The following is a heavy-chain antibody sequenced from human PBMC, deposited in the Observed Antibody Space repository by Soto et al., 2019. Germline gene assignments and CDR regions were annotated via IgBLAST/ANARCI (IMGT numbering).Heavy chain of an antibody. CDR3: ARSKSRATYYDFWSGLNNPYYYGMDV. D-gene: IGHD3-3*01. CDR2: IIPIFGTA. CDR1: GGTFSSYA. J-gene: IGHJ6*02. Sequence: SVKVSCKASGGTFSSYAISWVRQAPGQGLEWMGGIIPIFGTANYAQKFQGRVTITADESTSTAYMELSSLRSEDTAVYYCARSKSRATYYDFWSGLNNPYYYGMDVWGQGTTVTVSS. V-gene: IGHV1-69*13.